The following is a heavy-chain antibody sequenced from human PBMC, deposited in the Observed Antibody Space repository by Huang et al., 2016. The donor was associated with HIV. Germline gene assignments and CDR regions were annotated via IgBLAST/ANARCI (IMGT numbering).Heavy chain of an antibody. J-gene: IGHJ4*02. V-gene: IGHV3-9*01. CDR2: ISWNSANI. Sequence: EVQLVESGGNLIQTGGSLRLACAAAGFRFVQSVMYWLRQAPGKVLEWVSSISWNSANIAYGDSVKGRFTISRDNARNSLYLQMNSLRPDDTALYYCVKGDIVGTANFFDYWGQGTQVSVSS. CDR3: VKGDIVGTANFFDY. D-gene: IGHD1-26*01. CDR1: GFRFVQSV.